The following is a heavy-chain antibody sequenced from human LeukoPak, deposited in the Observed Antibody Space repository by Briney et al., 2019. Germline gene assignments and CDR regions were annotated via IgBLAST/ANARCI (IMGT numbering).Heavy chain of an antibody. CDR2: ISAYNGNT. CDR1: GYTFTSYG. D-gene: IGHD3-3*01. J-gene: IGHJ5*02. CDR3: ARTRPRGTERYYDFWSGYYSWFDP. V-gene: IGHV1-18*01. Sequence: ASVKVSCKASGYTFTSYGISWVRQAPGQGLEWMGWISAYNGNTNYAQKLQGRVTMTTDTSTSTAYMELRSLRSDDTAVYYCARTRPRGTERYYDFWSGYYSWFDPWGQGTLATVSS.